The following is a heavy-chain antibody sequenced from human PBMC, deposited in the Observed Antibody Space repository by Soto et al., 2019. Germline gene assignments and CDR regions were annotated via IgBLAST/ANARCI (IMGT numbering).Heavy chain of an antibody. J-gene: IGHJ5*02. CDR3: ARNNGYCSGGSCYFWFDP. CDR1: GYTFTSNA. CDR2: ISPYNGDA. Sequence: GASVKVSCKASGYTFTSNAISWVRQAPGQGLEWMGWISPYNGDAKYAQKFQDRVTMTTDTSTSTAYMELRSLPSDDTAVYYCARNNGYCSGGSCYFWFDPWGQGTPVTVSS. V-gene: IGHV1-18*04. D-gene: IGHD2-15*01.